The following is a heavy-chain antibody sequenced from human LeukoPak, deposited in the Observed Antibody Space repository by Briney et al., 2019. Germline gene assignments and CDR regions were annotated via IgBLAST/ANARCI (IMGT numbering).Heavy chain of an antibody. J-gene: IGHJ3*02. Sequence: GGPRGSSCAALGFPSGTFVIHGARRAQARGRGWGEVKPYNGTKKYYADSVKGRFTISRDNSKNTLYLQMNSLRAEDTAVYYCARGERRPAKFITMIVVDKRGAFDIWGQGTMVTVSS. V-gene: IGHV3-30*04. CDR3: ARGERRPAKFITMIVVDKRGAFDI. CDR2: KPYNGTKK. D-gene: IGHD3-22*01. CDR1: GFPSGTFV.